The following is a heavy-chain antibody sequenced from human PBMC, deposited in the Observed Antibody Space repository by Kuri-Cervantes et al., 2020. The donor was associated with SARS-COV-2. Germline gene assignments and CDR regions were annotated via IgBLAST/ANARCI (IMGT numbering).Heavy chain of an antibody. J-gene: IGHJ4*02. CDR1: GFTFSSYE. Sequence: GGSLRLSCAASGFTFSSYEMNWVRQAPGKGLEWVSYISSSGSTIYYADSVKGRFTISRENAKNSLYLQMNSLRAEDTAVYYCAPRGEGSGFDYWGQGTLVTVSS. CDR2: ISSSGSTI. V-gene: IGHV3-48*03. D-gene: IGHD3-16*01. CDR3: APRGEGSGFDY.